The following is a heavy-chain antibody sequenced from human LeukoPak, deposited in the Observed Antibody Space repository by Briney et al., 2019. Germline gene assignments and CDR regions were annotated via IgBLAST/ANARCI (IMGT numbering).Heavy chain of an antibody. CDR2: IWYDGSNK. D-gene: IGHD2-21*02. CDR3: AKAMDAIVVVTVIQT. CDR1: GFTFSSYG. V-gene: IGHV3-33*06. J-gene: IGHJ5*02. Sequence: GRSLRLSCAASGFTFSSYGMHWVRQAPGKGLEWVAVIWYDGSNKYYADSVKGRFTISRDNSKNTLSLQMNSLRGEDTAVYYCAKAMDAIVVVTVIQTWGQGTLVTVSS.